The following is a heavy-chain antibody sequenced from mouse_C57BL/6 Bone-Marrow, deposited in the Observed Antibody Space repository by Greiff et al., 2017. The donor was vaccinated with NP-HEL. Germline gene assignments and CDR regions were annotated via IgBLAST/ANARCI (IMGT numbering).Heavy chain of an antibody. D-gene: IGHD3-2*02. Sequence: EVHLVESGGGLVKPGGSLKLSCAASGFTFSSYAMSWVRQTPEKRLEWVATISDGGSYTYYPDNVKGRFTISRDNAKNNLYLQMSQLKSEDTAMYYCARDREDSSGFADWGQGTLVTGAA. CDR2: ISDGGSYT. J-gene: IGHJ3*01. V-gene: IGHV5-4*01. CDR1: GFTFSSYA. CDR3: ARDREDSSGFAD.